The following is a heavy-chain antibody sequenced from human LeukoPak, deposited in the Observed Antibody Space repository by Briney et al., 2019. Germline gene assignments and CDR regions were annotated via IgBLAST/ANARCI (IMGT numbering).Heavy chain of an antibody. Sequence: GGSLRLSCAASGFTFSSYSMNWVRQAPGKGLEWASSISSSSSYIYYADSVKGRFTISRDNAKNSLYLQMNSLRAEDTAVYYCARENLEIADYWGQGTLVTVSS. CDR2: ISSSSSYI. CDR3: ARENLEIADY. V-gene: IGHV3-21*01. D-gene: IGHD2-21*01. J-gene: IGHJ4*02. CDR1: GFTFSSYS.